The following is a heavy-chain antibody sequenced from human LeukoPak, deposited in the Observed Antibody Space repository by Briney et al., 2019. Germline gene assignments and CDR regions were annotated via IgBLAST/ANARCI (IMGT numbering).Heavy chain of an antibody. D-gene: IGHD6-6*01. CDR3: TRTYSSSSIDY. CDR2: IYSSGSA. J-gene: IGHJ4*02. CDR1: GGSLSNYY. V-gene: IGHV4-59*01. Sequence: SETLSLTCSVSGGSLSNYYWTRIRRPPGKGLEWIGYIYSSGSANYNPSLKSRVNISIDTSENQFSLKLSSVTAADTAVYYCTRTYSSSSIDYWGQGALVTVSS.